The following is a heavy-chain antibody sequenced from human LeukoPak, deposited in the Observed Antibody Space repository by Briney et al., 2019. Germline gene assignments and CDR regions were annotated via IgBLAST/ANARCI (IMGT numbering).Heavy chain of an antibody. J-gene: IGHJ6*02. CDR1: GGTFSSYA. CDR3: ARDRGGGIMITFGGVLYGMDV. D-gene: IGHD3-16*01. CDR2: IIPIFGTA. V-gene: IGHV1-69*13. Sequence: GASVKVSCKASGGTFSSYAISWVRQAPGQGLEWMGGIIPIFGTANYAQKLQGRVTITADESTSTAYMELSSLRSEDTAVYYCARDRGGGIMITFGGVLYGMDVWGQGTTVTVSS.